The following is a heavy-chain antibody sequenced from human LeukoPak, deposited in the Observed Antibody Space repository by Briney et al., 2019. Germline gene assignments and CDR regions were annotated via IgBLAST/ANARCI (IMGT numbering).Heavy chain of an antibody. Sequence: GESLKISCKGSGYSFATYWVGWVRRMPGKGLEWMGIIYPGDSDTRYSPSFQGQVTISADKSISTAYLQWSSLKDSDTAMYYCARPVAGPAFDYWGQGTLVTVSS. V-gene: IGHV5-51*01. CDR1: GYSFATYW. CDR3: ARPVAGPAFDY. CDR2: IYPGDSDT. D-gene: IGHD6-19*01. J-gene: IGHJ4*02.